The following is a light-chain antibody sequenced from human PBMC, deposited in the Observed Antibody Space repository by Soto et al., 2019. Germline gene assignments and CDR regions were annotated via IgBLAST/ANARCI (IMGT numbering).Light chain of an antibody. Sequence: QSVLTQPPSVSGAPGQRVTISCTGSSSNVGAGYDVHWYQQLPGTAPKLLIYGNSNRPSGVPDRFSGSKSGTSASLAITGRQAEDEADSYCQSYDSSLSGAVFGGGTELTVL. J-gene: IGLJ2*01. CDR3: QSYDSSLSGAV. CDR2: GNS. V-gene: IGLV1-40*01. CDR1: SSNVGAGYD.